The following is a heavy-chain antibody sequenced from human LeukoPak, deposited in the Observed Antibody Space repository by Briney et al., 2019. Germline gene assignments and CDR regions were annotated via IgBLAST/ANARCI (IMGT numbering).Heavy chain of an antibody. CDR2: ISAYNGNT. CDR1: GYTFTSYG. V-gene: IGHV1-18*01. D-gene: IGHD2-2*01. CDR3: ARGSRDCSSTSCYAGIHY. Sequence: ASVKVSCKASGYTFTSYGITWVRQAPGQGLEWMGWISAYNGNTMYAQNLQGRVTMTTDTSTSTAYMDLRSLRSDDTAVYYCARGSRDCSSTSCYAGIHYWGQGTLVTVSS. J-gene: IGHJ4*02.